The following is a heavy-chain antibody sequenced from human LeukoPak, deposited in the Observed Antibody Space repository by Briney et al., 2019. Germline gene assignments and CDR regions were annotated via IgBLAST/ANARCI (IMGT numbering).Heavy chain of an antibody. CDR1: GFTFSSYA. J-gene: IGHJ4*02. D-gene: IGHD3-22*01. CDR3: GRVYYDSSGYYYHFDY. CDR2: ISGSGGST. Sequence: GGSLRLSCAASGFTFSSYAMSWVRQAPGKGLEWVSAISGSGGSTYYADSVKGRFTISRDNSKNTLYLQMNSLRAEGTAVYYCGRVYYDSSGYYYHFDYWGQGTLVTVSS. V-gene: IGHV3-23*01.